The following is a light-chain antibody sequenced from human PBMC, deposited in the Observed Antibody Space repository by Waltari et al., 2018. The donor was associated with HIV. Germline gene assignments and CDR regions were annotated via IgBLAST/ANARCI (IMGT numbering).Light chain of an antibody. CDR1: KMGDKY. V-gene: IGLV3-1*01. CDR2: QDN. CDR3: QAWDSSAVV. Sequence: SFEMSQPPSVSVSPGQTASITCSGDKMGDKYVSWYQQRPGQSPVLVIYQDNKRPSGFPDRISGSNPGNPATLIISGAQAMDEADYFCQAWDSSAVVFGGGTKLTVL. J-gene: IGLJ2*01.